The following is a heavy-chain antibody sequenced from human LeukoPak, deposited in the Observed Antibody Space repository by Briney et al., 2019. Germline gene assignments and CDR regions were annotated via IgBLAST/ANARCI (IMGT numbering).Heavy chain of an antibody. CDR2: ISYDGSNK. Sequence: GGSLRLSRAASGFTFSSYGMHWVRQAPGKGLEWVAIISYDGSNKYYADSVKGRFTISRDNSKNTLYLQMNSLRAEDTAVYYCAKDSLGGRNYFDYWGQGTLVTVSS. D-gene: IGHD1-26*01. V-gene: IGHV3-30*18. J-gene: IGHJ4*02. CDR1: GFTFSSYG. CDR3: AKDSLGGRNYFDY.